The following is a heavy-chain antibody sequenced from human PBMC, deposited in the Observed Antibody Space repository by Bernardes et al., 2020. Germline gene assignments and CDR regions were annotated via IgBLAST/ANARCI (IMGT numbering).Heavy chain of an antibody. V-gene: IGHV1-18*01. Sequence: ASVKVSCKTSGFIFRNYGIGWVRQAPGQGLEWMGWISGHNGATTYAQKFKDRVTITTDTPTSTVYMELRSLRSDDTAVYYCARIGGHQVIYLKWFDPWGQGTLVTVSS. CDR1: GFIFRNYG. J-gene: IGHJ5*02. D-gene: IGHD2-2*02. CDR2: ISGHNGAT. CDR3: ARIGGHQVIYLKWFDP.